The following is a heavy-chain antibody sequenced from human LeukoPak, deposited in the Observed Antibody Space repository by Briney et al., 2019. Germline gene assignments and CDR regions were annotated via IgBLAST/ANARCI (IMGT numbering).Heavy chain of an antibody. J-gene: IGHJ4*02. Sequence: PSDTLSVTCAVYGGSFSGYYWSWIRQPPGKGLEWMGEINHSGSTNYNPSLKSRVTISVEKSKHHFSLKLSPVTAADTAVYYCARGLVATSGGTETFDYWGKGTLVPVSS. CDR1: GGSFSGYY. CDR2: INHSGST. V-gene: IGHV4-34*01. D-gene: IGHD5-12*01. CDR3: ARGLVATSGGTETFDY.